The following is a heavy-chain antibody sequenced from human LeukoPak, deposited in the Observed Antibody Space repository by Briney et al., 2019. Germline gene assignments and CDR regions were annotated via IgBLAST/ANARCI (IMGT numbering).Heavy chain of an antibody. Sequence: SETLSLTRTVSGGSISSGGYYWSWIRQHPGKGLEWIGYIYYSGSTYYSPSLKSRVTISVDTSKNQFSLKLSSVTAADTAVYYCARVGGYSYGRAQEFDYWGQGTLVTVSS. CDR3: ARVGGYSYGRAQEFDY. D-gene: IGHD5-18*01. CDR1: GGSISSGGYY. J-gene: IGHJ4*02. V-gene: IGHV4-31*03. CDR2: IYYSGST.